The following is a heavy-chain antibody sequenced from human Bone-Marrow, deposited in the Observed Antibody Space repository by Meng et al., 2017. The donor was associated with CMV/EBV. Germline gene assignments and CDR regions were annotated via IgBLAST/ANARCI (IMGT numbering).Heavy chain of an antibody. D-gene: IGHD5/OR15-5a*01. J-gene: IGHJ5*02. CDR2: IRNKANSYAT. CDR3: TSVSASWFDP. CDR1: GFTLSGST. Sequence: CAASGFTLSGSTVRWVRQASGKGLEWVGRIRNKANSYATAYAASVKGRFTVSRDDSKNMAFLQMNNLKTEDTALYFCTSVSASWFDPWGQGTLVTVSS. V-gene: IGHV3-73*01.